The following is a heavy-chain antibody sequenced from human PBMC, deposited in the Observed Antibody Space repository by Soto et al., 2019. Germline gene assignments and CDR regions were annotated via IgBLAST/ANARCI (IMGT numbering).Heavy chain of an antibody. V-gene: IGHV3-23*01. CDR2: LSGSGGST. Sequence: GGSLKLSCAASGLGFSNYGMSWVRQAPGKGLEWVSSLSGSGGSTYYADSVKGRFTVSRDNSKNTLYLQMTNLRAEDTAIFYCAKYARVRLTTGFDYWGQGTLVTVSS. D-gene: IGHD4-4*01. CDR1: GLGFSNYG. J-gene: IGHJ4*02. CDR3: AKYARVRLTTGFDY.